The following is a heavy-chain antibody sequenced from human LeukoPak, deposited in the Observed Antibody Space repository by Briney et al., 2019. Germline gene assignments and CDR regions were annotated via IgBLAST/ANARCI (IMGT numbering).Heavy chain of an antibody. CDR3: ARNGVYGDYYFDY. CDR1: GYTFTGYY. CDR2: INPNSGGT. J-gene: IGHJ4*02. D-gene: IGHD4-17*01. V-gene: IGHV1-2*02. Sequence: ASVKVSCKASGYTFTGYYTHWVRQAPGQGLEWMGWINPNSGGTNYAQKFQGRVTMTRDTSISTAYMELSRLRSDDTAVYYCARNGVYGDYYFDYWGQGPLVPVSS.